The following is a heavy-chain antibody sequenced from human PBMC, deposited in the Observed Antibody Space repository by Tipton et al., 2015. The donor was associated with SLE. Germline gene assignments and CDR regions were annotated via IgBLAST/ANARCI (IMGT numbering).Heavy chain of an antibody. CDR2: IWYDGSNK. D-gene: IGHD7-27*01. CDR1: GFTLSNYG. CDR3: AKFGNWGDLFFDY. V-gene: IGHV3-30*18. Sequence: SLRLSCVASGFTLSNYGMHWVRQAPGKGLEWVAVIWYDGSNKYYADSVKGRFTISRDRSKNTLSLHMSSLRPEDTAVYYCAKFGNWGDLFFDYWGQGTLVAVSS. J-gene: IGHJ4*02.